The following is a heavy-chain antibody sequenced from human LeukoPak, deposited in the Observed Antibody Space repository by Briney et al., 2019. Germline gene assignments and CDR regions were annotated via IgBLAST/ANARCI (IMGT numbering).Heavy chain of an antibody. Sequence: SGGSLRLSCAASGFTFSSYAMSWVRQAPGKGLEWVSAISGSGGSTYYADSVKGRFTISRDNSKSTLYLQMNSLRDDDSAAYFCARVYLERLTAGYFDHWGQGTQVTVSP. D-gene: IGHD2-8*01. J-gene: IGHJ4*02. CDR1: GFTFSSYA. V-gene: IGHV3-23*01. CDR3: ARVYLERLTAGYFDH. CDR2: ISGSGGST.